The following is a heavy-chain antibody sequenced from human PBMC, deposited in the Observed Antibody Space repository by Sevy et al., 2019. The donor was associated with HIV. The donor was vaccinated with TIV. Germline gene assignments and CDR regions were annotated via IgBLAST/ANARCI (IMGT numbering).Heavy chain of an antibody. CDR3: ARSPPVVVVPGAPSWFDP. D-gene: IGHD2-2*01. Sequence: SETLSLTCAVHGGSFSGYYWSWIRQPPGKGLEWIGEINHSGSTNYNPSLKSRVTIPVDTSKKQFSLKLSTVTAADTAVYYCARSPPVVVVPGAPSWFDPWGQGTMVTVSS. V-gene: IGHV4-34*01. J-gene: IGHJ5*02. CDR2: INHSGST. CDR1: GGSFSGYY.